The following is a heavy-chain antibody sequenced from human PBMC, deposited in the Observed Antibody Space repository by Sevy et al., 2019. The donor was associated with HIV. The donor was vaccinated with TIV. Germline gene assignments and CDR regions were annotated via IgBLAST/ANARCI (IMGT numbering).Heavy chain of an antibody. V-gene: IGHV3-23*01. CDR3: VSGLYYSSSGYRHNAFDV. CDR2: IRISGGGT. Sequence: GGSLRLSCAASGFTFSSYAMTWVRQAPGKGLEWVSSIRISGGGTFYGDSVQGRFTISRDNSGNTLYLQMSSLRADDTAFYYCVSGLYYSSSGYRHNAFDVWGQGTLVTVSS. CDR1: GFTFSSYA. J-gene: IGHJ3*01. D-gene: IGHD3-22*01.